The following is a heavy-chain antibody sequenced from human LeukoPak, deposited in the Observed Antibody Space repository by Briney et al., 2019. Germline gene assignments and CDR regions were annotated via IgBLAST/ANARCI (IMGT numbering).Heavy chain of an antibody. D-gene: IGHD3-10*01. CDR1: GGSISSGDYY. J-gene: IGHJ5*02. V-gene: IGHV4-30-4*01. CDR3: ARVLVRGERYRYNWFDP. CDR2: IYYSGST. Sequence: SQTLSLTCTVSGGSISSGDYYWSWIRQPPGKGLEWIGYIYYSGSTYYNPSLKSRVTISVDTSKNQFSLKLSSVTAADTAVCYCARVLVRGERYRYNWFDPWGQGTLVTVSS.